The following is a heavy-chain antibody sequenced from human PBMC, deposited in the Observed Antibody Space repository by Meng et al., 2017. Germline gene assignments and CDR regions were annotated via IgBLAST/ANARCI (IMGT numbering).Heavy chain of an antibody. D-gene: IGHD4-11*01. Sequence: GRLVQVGAEVKKPGSSVKVSCKASGGTFSSYAISWVRQAPGQGLEWMGGIIPIFGTANYAQKFQGRVTITADESTSTAYMELSSLRSEDTAVYYCARDDYSNYLPFDYWGQGTLVTVSS. V-gene: IGHV1-69*01. J-gene: IGHJ4*02. CDR1: GGTFSSYA. CDR3: ARDDYSNYLPFDY. CDR2: IIPIFGTA.